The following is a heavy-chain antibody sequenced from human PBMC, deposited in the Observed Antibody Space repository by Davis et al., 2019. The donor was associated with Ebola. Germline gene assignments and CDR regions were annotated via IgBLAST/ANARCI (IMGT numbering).Heavy chain of an antibody. Sequence: ASVKVSCKASGYTFTSYGISWVRQAPGQGLEWMGWISAYNGNTNYAQKLQGRVTMTTDTSTSTAYMELSSLRSEDTAVYYCARDLGAVAGTWGGDYWGQGTLVTVSS. CDR1: GYTFTSYG. V-gene: IGHV1-18*01. CDR3: ARDLGAVAGTWGGDY. CDR2: ISAYNGNT. D-gene: IGHD6-19*01. J-gene: IGHJ4*02.